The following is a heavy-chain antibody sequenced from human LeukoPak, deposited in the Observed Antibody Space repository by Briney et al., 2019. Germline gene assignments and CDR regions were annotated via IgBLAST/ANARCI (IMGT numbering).Heavy chain of an antibody. V-gene: IGHV3-23*01. CDR1: GFTFSSYA. CDR2: ISGSGGST. Sequence: GGSLRLSCGASGFTFSSYAMSWVRQAPGKGLEWVSAISGSGGSTYYADSVKGRFTISRDNSKNTLYLQMNSLRAEDTAVYYCAKVSSRSRISVHDAFDIWGQGTMVTVSS. CDR3: AKVSSRSRISVHDAFDI. J-gene: IGHJ3*02. D-gene: IGHD3-16*02.